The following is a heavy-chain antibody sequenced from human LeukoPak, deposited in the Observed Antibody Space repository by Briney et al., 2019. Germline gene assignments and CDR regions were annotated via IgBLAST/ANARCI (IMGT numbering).Heavy chain of an antibody. D-gene: IGHD4-23*01. CDR1: GGSSTGYY. CDR2: INHSGST. CDR3: ARGRRTTVVTPYYYYGMDV. J-gene: IGHJ6*02. Sequence: PSETLSLTCAVYGGSSTGYYWSWIRQPPGKGLEWIGEINHSGSTNYNPSLKSRVTISVDTSKNQFSLKLSSVTAADTAVYYCARGRRTTVVTPYYYYGMDVWGQGTTVTVSS. V-gene: IGHV4-34*01.